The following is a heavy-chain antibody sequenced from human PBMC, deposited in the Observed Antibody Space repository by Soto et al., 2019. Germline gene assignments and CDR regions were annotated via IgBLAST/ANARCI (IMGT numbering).Heavy chain of an antibody. CDR1: GGSFSGYY. V-gene: IGHV4-34*01. CDR3: AREHSSRRRFDP. J-gene: IGHJ5*02. CDR2: INHSGST. D-gene: IGHD6-13*01. Sequence: QVQLQQWGAGLLKPSETLSLTCAVYGGSFSGYYWSWIRQPPGKGLEWIGEINHSGSTNYNPSLKSRVTISVDTSKNQFSLKLSSVTAADTAVYYCAREHSSRRRFDPWGQGTLVTVSS.